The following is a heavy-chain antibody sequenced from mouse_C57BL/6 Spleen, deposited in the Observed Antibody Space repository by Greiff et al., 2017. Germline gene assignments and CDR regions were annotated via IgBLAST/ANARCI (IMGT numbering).Heavy chain of an antibody. Sequence: VQLQQSGAELVRPGASVTLSCKASGYTFTDYEMHWVKQTPVHGLEWIGAIDPETGGTAYNQKFKGKAILTADKSSSTAYMELRSLTSEDSAVYYCTREGNYENYAMDYWGQGTSVTVSS. J-gene: IGHJ4*01. V-gene: IGHV1-15*01. D-gene: IGHD2-1*01. CDR1: GYTFTDYE. CDR3: TREGNYENYAMDY. CDR2: IDPETGGT.